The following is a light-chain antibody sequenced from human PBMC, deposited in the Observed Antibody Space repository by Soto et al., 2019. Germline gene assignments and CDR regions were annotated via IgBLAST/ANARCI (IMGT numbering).Light chain of an antibody. CDR3: QQYGSSPIT. J-gene: IGKJ5*01. CDR1: QSVSSN. Sequence: EIVLTPSPATLSLSPVERATLSCRASQSVSSNLAWYQQKPGQAPRLLIYGASTRATGIPDRFSGSGSGTDFTLTISRLEPEDFAVYYCQQYGSSPITFGQGTRLEIK. CDR2: GAS. V-gene: IGKV3-20*01.